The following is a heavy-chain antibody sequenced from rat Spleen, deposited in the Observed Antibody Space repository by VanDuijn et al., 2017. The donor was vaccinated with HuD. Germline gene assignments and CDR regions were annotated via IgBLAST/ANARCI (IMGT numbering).Heavy chain of an antibody. Sequence: QVQLKESGPGLVQSSQTLSLTCTVSGFSLTSYSVSWVRQPSGKGPEWMGRMWYDGDTAYNSALKSRLSISRDTPKNQVFLKMNSLQTDDTGTYYCTRSLGVGYNWFAYWGQGTLVTVSS. D-gene: IGHD4-4*01. CDR3: TRSLGVGYNWFAY. V-gene: IGHV2-63*01. CDR1: GFSLTSYS. CDR2: MWYDGDT. J-gene: IGHJ3*01.